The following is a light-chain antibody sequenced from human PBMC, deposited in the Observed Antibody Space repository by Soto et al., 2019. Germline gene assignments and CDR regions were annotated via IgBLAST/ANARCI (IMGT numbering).Light chain of an antibody. CDR2: DAS. Sequence: EIVLTQSPATLSLSPGERATLSCRASQSVSSYLAWYQQKPGQAPRLLIYDASNRATGIPARFSGSGSGTDLPRTISSLEPEDFAVYYCQQRSNWPPVTFGQGTKLEI. CDR1: QSVSSY. J-gene: IGKJ2*01. CDR3: QQRSNWPPVT. V-gene: IGKV3-11*01.